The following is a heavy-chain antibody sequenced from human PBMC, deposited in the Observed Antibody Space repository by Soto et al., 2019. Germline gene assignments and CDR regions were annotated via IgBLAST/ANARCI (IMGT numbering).Heavy chain of an antibody. CDR1: GGSISSGYYY. V-gene: IGHV4-61*01. CDR2: IYYSGST. CDR3: ARETITMLPAALDY. Sequence: SETLSLTCSVSGGSISSGYYYWSWIRQPPGKGLEWIGNIYYSGSTNYNPSLKSRVTISVDTSKNQFSLKLSSVAAADTAVYYCARETITMLPAALDYWGQGTLVIVSS. J-gene: IGHJ4*02. D-gene: IGHD3-10*01.